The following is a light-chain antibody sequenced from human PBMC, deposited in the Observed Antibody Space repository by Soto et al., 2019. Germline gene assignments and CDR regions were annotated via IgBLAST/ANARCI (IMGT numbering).Light chain of an antibody. CDR1: PSVSSN. J-gene: IGKJ1*01. V-gene: IGKV3-15*01. CDR3: QQYNNWWT. Sequence: EIVMTQSPATLSVSPGERATLPCRASPSVSSNLAWYQQKPGQAPRLLIYGASTRATGIPARFSGSGSGTESTLTIRSLQSEDFAVDYCQQYNNWWTFGQGTKVDIK. CDR2: GAS.